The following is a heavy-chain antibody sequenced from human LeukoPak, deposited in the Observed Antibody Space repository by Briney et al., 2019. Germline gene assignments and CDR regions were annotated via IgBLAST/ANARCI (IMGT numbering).Heavy chain of an antibody. J-gene: IGHJ3*02. CDR1: GFTFSSYS. V-gene: IGHV3-21*01. CDR3: ASRVVTATFDAFDI. D-gene: IGHD2-21*02. CDR2: ITSSSSYI. Sequence: GGSLRLSCAASGFTFSSYSMNWVRQAPGKGLEWVSSITSSSSYIYYADSVKGRFTISRDNAKNSLYLQMNSLGAEDTAVYYRASRVVTATFDAFDIWGQGTMVTVSS.